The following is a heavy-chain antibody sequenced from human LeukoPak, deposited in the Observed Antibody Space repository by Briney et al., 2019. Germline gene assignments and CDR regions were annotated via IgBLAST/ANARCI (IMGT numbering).Heavy chain of an antibody. V-gene: IGHV3-30*04. CDR2: ISYDGSKK. J-gene: IGHJ4*02. D-gene: IGHD3-10*01. CDR3: ARYYYGSGGFDY. CDR1: GFTFSSYA. Sequence: GGSLRLSCAASGFTFSSYAMHWVRQAPGEGLEWVAVISYDGSKKYYADSVKGRFIISRDNSKNTLYLQMNSLRAEDTAVFYCARYYYGSGGFDYWGQGTLVTVSS.